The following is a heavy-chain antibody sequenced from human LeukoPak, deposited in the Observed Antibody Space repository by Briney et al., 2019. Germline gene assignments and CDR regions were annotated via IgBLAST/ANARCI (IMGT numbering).Heavy chain of an antibody. Sequence: GGSLRLSCAASGFTFSSYEVNWVRQAPGKGLEWVSYISTSGSTICYADSVKGRFTISRDNAKNSLYLQMNSLRAEDTAVYYCVISAAGLIDYWGQGTLVTVSS. V-gene: IGHV3-48*03. J-gene: IGHJ4*02. D-gene: IGHD6-13*01. CDR2: ISTSGSTI. CDR1: GFTFSSYE. CDR3: VISAAGLIDY.